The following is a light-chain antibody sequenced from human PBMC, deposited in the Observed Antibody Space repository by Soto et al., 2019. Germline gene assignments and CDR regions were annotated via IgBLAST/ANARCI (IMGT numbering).Light chain of an antibody. CDR2: RTS. CDR3: QQYGSSGT. CDR1: QSLGASY. J-gene: IGKJ1*01. V-gene: IGKV3-20*01. Sequence: EIVLTQSPATLSSFPGDRVTLSCRASQSLGASYLAWYQQKPGQAPRLLIYRTSNRASGIPDRFSGSGSGTDFTLTISRLEPEDFAVYYCQQYGSSGTFGQGTKVDIK.